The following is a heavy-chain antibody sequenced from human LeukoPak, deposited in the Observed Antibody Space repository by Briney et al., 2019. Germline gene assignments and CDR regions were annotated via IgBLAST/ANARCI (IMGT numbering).Heavy chain of an antibody. V-gene: IGHV3-74*01. Sequence: GGSLRLSCAASGFTFSSYWMHWVRQAPGKGLVWVSRTNSDGSSTSYADSVKGRFTISRDNAKNTLYLQMNSLRAEDTAVYYCARGYDSTGDDAFDIWGQGTMVTVSS. J-gene: IGHJ3*02. CDR3: ARGYDSTGDDAFDI. D-gene: IGHD3-22*01. CDR1: GFTFSSYW. CDR2: TNSDGSST.